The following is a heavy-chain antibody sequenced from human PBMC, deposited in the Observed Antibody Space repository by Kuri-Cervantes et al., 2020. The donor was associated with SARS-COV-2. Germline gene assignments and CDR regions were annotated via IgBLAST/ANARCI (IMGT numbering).Heavy chain of an antibody. CDR3: ARAGTSGSYLGY. V-gene: IGHV3-20*04. J-gene: IGHJ4*02. Sequence: GGSLRLSCAASGFTFDDYGMSWVRHAPGKGLEWVSGINWNGVRTGYTDSVKGRFTISRDNAKNSLYLQMNNLRDEDTAFYCCARAGTSGSYLGYWGQGTLVTVSS. CDR2: INWNGVRT. D-gene: IGHD1-26*01. CDR1: GFTFDDYG.